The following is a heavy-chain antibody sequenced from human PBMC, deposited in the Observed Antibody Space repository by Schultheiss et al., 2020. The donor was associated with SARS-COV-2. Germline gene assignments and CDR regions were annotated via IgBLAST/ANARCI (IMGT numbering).Heavy chain of an antibody. CDR2: IEQDENSDK. J-gene: IGHJ6*02. CDR3: ARGKALLWFGERIYYYYGMDV. V-gene: IGHV3-7*01. CDR1: GFTFSNAW. Sequence: GGSLRLSCAASGFTFSNAWMNWVRQAPGKGLECVATIEQDENSDKYYVDSVKGRFTISRDNSENTLSLQMNSLRAEDTAVYYCARGKALLWFGERIYYYYGMDVWGQGTTVTDSS. D-gene: IGHD3-10*01.